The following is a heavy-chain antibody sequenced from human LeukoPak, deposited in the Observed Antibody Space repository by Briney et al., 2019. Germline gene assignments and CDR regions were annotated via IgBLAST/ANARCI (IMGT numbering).Heavy chain of an antibody. CDR1: GYTFTSYG. Sequence: ASVKVSCKASGYTFTSYGISWVRQAPGQGLEWMGWISAYNGNTNYAQQLQGRVTMTTDTSTSTAYMELRSLRSDDTAVYYCARNDLESYYYYGMDVWGQGTTVTVSS. J-gene: IGHJ6*02. CDR2: ISAYNGNT. D-gene: IGHD1-1*01. V-gene: IGHV1-18*01. CDR3: ARNDLESYYYYGMDV.